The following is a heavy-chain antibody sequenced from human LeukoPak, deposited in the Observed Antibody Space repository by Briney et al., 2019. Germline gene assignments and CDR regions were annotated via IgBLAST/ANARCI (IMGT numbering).Heavy chain of an antibody. V-gene: IGHV4-4*07. CDR1: GGSISNYY. D-gene: IGHD3-10*01. CDR3: ARGVPMVRGVIPSYYYYYMDV. Sequence: PSETLSLTCTVSGGSISNYYWSWIRQPAGKGLEWLGRIYNSGSTNYNPSLKSRVTMSVDTSKNQFSLKLSSVTAADTAVYYCARGVPMVRGVIPSYYYYYMDVWGKGTTVTVSS. CDR2: IYNSGST. J-gene: IGHJ6*03.